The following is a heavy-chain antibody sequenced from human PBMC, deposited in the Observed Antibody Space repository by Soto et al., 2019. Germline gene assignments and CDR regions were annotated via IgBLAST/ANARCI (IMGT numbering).Heavy chain of an antibody. V-gene: IGHV2-70*01. CDR2: IDWDDDK. CDR1: GFSLSTSGMC. Sequence: SGPTLVNPTQTLTLTCTFSGFSLSTSGMCVSWIRQPPGKALEWLALIDWDDDKYYSTSLKTRLTISKDTSKNQVVLTMTNMDPVDTATYYCARTPTVTNKYYYYYGMDVWGQGTTVTVSS. J-gene: IGHJ6*02. CDR3: ARTPTVTNKYYYYYGMDV. D-gene: IGHD4-4*01.